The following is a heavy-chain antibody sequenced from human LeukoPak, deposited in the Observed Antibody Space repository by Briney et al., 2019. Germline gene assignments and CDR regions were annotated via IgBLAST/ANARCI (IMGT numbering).Heavy chain of an antibody. J-gene: IGHJ4*02. V-gene: IGHV3-23*01. CDR1: GFIFRTFG. CDR2: ISGNGGST. CDR3: AKERNWAGRYFDY. Sequence: GGSLRLSCEGSGFIFRTFGMSWVRQAPGKGLEWVSAISGNGGSTYFADSVKGRFIISRDNSKNTLYLQMNGLRAEDTATYYCAKERNWAGRYFDYWGWGTLVTVSS. D-gene: IGHD7-27*01.